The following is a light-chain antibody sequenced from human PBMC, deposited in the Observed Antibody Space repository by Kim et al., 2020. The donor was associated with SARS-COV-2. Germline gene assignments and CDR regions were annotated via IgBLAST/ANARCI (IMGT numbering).Light chain of an antibody. CDR1: QSVSSIY. J-gene: IGKJ2*01. V-gene: IGKV3-20*01. CDR3: QQYGSSPYT. Sequence: WSPGEQAPLSCRASQSVSSIYLAWYQQKPGQAPRRLIYGASSRATGIPDMFSGSGSGTDFTLTISRLEPEDFAVYYCQQYGSSPYTFGQGTKLEI. CDR2: GAS.